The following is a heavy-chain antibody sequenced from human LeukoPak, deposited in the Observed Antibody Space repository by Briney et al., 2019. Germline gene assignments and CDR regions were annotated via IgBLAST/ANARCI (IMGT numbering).Heavy chain of an antibody. V-gene: IGHV3-73*01. CDR1: GFTFSGSA. J-gene: IGHJ5*02. Sequence: GGSLRLSCAASGFTFSGSAMHWVRQASGKRLEWVGRIRSKANSYATAYAASGKGRFTIYRDDSKNTAYLQMNSLKTEDTAVYYCTSLNYYDSSGYVPWGQGALVTVSS. D-gene: IGHD3-22*01. CDR3: TSLNYYDSSGYVP. CDR2: IRSKANSYAT.